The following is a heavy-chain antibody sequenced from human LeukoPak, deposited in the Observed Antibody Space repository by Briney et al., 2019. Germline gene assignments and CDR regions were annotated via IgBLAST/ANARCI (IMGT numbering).Heavy chain of an antibody. D-gene: IGHD2-15*01. CDR2: INHSGST. V-gene: IGHV4-34*01. J-gene: IGHJ6*02. Sequence: SETLSLTCAVYGGSFSGYYWSWIRQPPGKGLEWIGEINHSGSTNYNPSLKSRVTISVDTSKNQFSLKLSSVTAADTAVYYCARAPVGIVVVVAATPGYGMDVWGQGTTVTVSS. CDR1: GGSFSGYY. CDR3: ARAPVGIVVVVAATPGYGMDV.